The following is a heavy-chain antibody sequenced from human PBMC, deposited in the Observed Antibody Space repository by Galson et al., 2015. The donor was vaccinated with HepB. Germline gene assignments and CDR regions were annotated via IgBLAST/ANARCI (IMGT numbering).Heavy chain of an antibody. J-gene: IGHJ2*01. CDR1: GFTFSSYW. V-gene: IGHV3-74*01. CDR3: ARARSGYYYWYFGL. Sequence: SLRLSCTASGFTFSSYWMHWVRQAPGKGLVWVSRINSDGSSTSYADSVKGRFTISRDNAKNTLYLQMNSLRAEDTAVYYCARARSGYYYWYFGLWGRGTLVTVSS. D-gene: IGHD3-22*01. CDR2: INSDGSST.